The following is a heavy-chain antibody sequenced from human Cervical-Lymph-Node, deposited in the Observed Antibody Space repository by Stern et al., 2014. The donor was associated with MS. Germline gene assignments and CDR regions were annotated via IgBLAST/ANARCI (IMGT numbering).Heavy chain of an antibody. Sequence: VQLVESGAALRKPGASVEVSCEASGYNFIDYYIHWVRQAPGQGLEWVGWINPHTGDTRYAQKFLGRVAMTRDTSINTAYLELNSLTSDDTAFYYCTRGRGTLLYLHWGQGTLITGS. CDR3: TRGRGTLLYLH. CDR2: INPHTGDT. D-gene: IGHD2-15*01. V-gene: IGHV1-2*02. J-gene: IGHJ4*02. CDR1: GYNFIDYY.